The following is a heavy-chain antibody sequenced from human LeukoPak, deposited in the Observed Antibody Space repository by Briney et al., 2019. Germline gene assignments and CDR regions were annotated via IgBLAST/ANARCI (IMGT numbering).Heavy chain of an antibody. V-gene: IGHV3-23*01. CDR1: GFSFSSYA. D-gene: IGHD3-3*01. CDR3: ANDRWSGFSAFEY. J-gene: IGHJ4*02. Sequence: GGSLRLSCAASGFSFSSYAMSWVRQAPGKGLEWVSTVTAGGDGTYYTDSVKGRFTISRDNSKSTLYLQMNSLRAEDTAVYYCANDRWSGFSAFEYWGRGTLVTASS. CDR2: VTAGGDGT.